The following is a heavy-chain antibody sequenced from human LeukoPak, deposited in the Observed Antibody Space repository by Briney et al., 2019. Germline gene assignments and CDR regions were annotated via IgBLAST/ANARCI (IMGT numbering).Heavy chain of an antibody. CDR2: IFHSGDV. CDR3: ARDGYSAIDY. D-gene: IGHD1-26*01. V-gene: IGHV4-38-2*02. Sequence: SETLSLTCIVSGYSIISDYFWGWVRQPPGKGPEWIGSIFHSGDVYYNPSLTSRVTLSVDTSKKQFSLKLTSVTAADTAVYYCARDGYSAIDYWGQGTLVTVSS. J-gene: IGHJ4*02. CDR1: GYSIISDYF.